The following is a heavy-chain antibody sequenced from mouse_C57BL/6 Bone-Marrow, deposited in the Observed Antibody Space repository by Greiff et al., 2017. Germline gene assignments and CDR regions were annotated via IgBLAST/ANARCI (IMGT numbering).Heavy chain of an antibody. CDR1: GFSLTSYA. Sequence: VQRVESGPGLVAPSQSLSITCTVSGFSLTSYAISWVRQPPGKGLEWLGVIWTGGGTNYNSALKSRLSISKDNSKSQVFLKMNSLQTDDTARYYCARNPPITTVDYAMDYWGQGTSVTVSS. J-gene: IGHJ4*01. CDR3: ARNPPITTVDYAMDY. D-gene: IGHD1-1*01. V-gene: IGHV2-9-1*01. CDR2: IWTGGGT.